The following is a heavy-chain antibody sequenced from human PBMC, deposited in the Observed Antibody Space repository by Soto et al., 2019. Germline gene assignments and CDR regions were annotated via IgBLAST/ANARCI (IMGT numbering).Heavy chain of an antibody. D-gene: IGHD6-19*01. CDR1: GGTFSNYG. CDR3: ARGAVARLTDYYYGMDV. CDR2: IIPIFGTA. J-gene: IGHJ6*02. Sequence: GASVKVSCKASGGTFSNYGISWVGQAPGKGLEWMGGIIPIFGTANYAQKFQGRVTITADESTSTAYMELSSLRSEDTAVYYCARGAVARLTDYYYGMDVWGQGTTVTVSS. V-gene: IGHV1-69*13.